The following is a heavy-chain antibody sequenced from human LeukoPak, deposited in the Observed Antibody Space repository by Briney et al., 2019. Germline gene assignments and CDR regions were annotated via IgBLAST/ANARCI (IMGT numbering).Heavy chain of an antibody. V-gene: IGHV3-23*01. CDR3: AKGIYGSSRYPFDY. CDR1: GFTFRNFA. CDR2: ISDGGGRT. J-gene: IGHJ4*02. Sequence: GGSLRLSCAASGFTFRNFAMGWVRQAPGKGLGWVSVISDGGGRTYYADFVKGRFTISRDNSKNTLYLQMDSLRADDTAVFYCAKGIYGSSRYPFDYWGQGTLVTVSS. D-gene: IGHD6-19*01.